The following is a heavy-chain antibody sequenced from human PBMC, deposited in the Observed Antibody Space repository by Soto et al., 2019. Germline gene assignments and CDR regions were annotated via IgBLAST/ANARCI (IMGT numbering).Heavy chain of an antibody. D-gene: IGHD2-15*01. J-gene: IGHJ4*02. CDR3: ARGWGCTGGSCYSDY. V-gene: IGHV3-48*02. Sequence: EVQLVESGGGLVQPGGSLRLSCAASGFTFSSYSMNWVRQAPGKGLQWVSYISSGSSTIYYADSVKGRFIISRDNAKKSLYLQMNSLRDDVTAVYYCARGWGCTGGSCYSDYWGQGTLVTVSS. CDR1: GFTFSSYS. CDR2: ISSGSSTI.